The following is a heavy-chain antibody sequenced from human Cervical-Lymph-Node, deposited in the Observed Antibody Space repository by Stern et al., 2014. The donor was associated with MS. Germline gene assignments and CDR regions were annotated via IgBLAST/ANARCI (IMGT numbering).Heavy chain of an antibody. CDR1: GFTFSDYY. CDR3: ARCHVPRKAFAMDV. J-gene: IGHJ6*02. Sequence: QVQLVQSGGGLVQPGGSLRLSCAASGFTFSDYYMTWIRQAPGRGLAWISYLSSHGTNTYYVDSVKGRFTISRDNAKNLLYLQMNSLRAEDAAVYYCARCHVPRKAFAMDVWGQGTTVSVSS. V-gene: IGHV3-11*01. D-gene: IGHD3-10*02. CDR2: LSSHGTNT.